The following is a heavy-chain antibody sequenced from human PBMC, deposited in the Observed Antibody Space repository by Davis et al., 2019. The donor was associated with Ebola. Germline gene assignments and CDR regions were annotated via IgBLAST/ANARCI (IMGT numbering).Heavy chain of an antibody. Sequence: ASVKVSCRASGYIFIHYYLHWVRQAPGRGLQWMGRINPNTGGADYAQDFQGWVTMTRDTSTSTAYMQLNRLRSDDSAMYYCAREAADHRGIDFWGQGTMVTVSS. CDR3: AREAADHRGIDF. CDR2: INPNTGGA. J-gene: IGHJ4*02. D-gene: IGHD1-14*01. V-gene: IGHV1-2*04. CDR1: GYIFIHYY.